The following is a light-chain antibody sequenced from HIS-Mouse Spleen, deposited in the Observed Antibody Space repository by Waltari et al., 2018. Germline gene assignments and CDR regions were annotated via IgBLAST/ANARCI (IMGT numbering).Light chain of an antibody. V-gene: IGKV1-33*01. CDR1: QDISNY. CDR2: DAS. Sequence: DIQMTQSPSLLSASVGDRVTITCQASQDISNYLNWYQQKPWKAPKLLIYDASNLETGVPSRFSGSGSGTDFTFTISSLQPEDIATYYCQQYDNLPYTFGQGTKLEIK. J-gene: IGKJ2*01. CDR3: QQYDNLPYT.